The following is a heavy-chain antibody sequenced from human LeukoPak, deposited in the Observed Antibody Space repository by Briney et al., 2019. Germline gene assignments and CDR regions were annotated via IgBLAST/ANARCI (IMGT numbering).Heavy chain of an antibody. CDR3: ARVGTVAAGIAN. CDR2: IYPGDSDT. J-gene: IGHJ4*02. CDR1: GYSYTSYW. V-gene: IGHV5-51*01. D-gene: IGHD2-15*01. Sequence: GESPIPPCKGSGYSYTSYWSGWVRQMPGKGLEWMGIIYPGDSDTKYSPSFQGQFTLSADKSISTAYLQWSSLKASDTAMYYCARVGTVAAGIANWGQGTTVTVSS.